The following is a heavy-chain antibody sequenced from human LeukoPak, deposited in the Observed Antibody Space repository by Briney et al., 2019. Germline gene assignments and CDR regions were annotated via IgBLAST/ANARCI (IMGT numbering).Heavy chain of an antibody. Sequence: SQTLSLTCAISGDSVSGSPAVWNWIRQSPSRGLEWLGRAYYRSKWFIDYALSVKGRITITPDTSKNQFSLQLNSVTAEDAAVYYCARGAVRGGTNFDYWGQGTLVTVSS. J-gene: IGHJ4*02. CDR1: GDSVSGSPAV. V-gene: IGHV6-1*01. CDR3: ARGAVRGGTNFDY. D-gene: IGHD3-10*01. CDR2: AYYRSKWFI.